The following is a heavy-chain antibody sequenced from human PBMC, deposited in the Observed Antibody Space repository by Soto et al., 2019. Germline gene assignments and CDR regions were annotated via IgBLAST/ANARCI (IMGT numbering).Heavy chain of an antibody. J-gene: IGHJ4*02. V-gene: IGHV4-39*01. CDR3: ASSPGIAAAGNY. D-gene: IGHD6-13*01. CDR1: GGSISSSSYY. Sequence: QLQLQESGPGLVKPSETLSLTCTVSGGSISSSSYYWGWIRQPPGKGLEWIGSIYYSGSTYYNPSLKSRVTISVDTSKNQFSLKRSSVTAADTAVYYCASSPGIAAAGNYWGQGTLVTVSS. CDR2: IYYSGST.